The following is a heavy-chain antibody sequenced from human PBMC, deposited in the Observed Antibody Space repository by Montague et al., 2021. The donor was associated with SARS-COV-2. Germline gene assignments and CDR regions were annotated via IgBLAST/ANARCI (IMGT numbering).Heavy chain of an antibody. V-gene: IGHV3-48*04. CDR3: AKDLVLRAARPDALDV. Sequence: SLRLSCAASGFTFSSYRVNWVRQAPGKGLEWISSIISSTNIIYYADSVKGRFTISRDNARNSLYLQMNSLRVDDTAVYYCAKDLVLRAARPDALDVWGQGTVVTVSS. CDR2: IISSTNII. D-gene: IGHD6-6*01. CDR1: GFTFSSYR. J-gene: IGHJ3*01.